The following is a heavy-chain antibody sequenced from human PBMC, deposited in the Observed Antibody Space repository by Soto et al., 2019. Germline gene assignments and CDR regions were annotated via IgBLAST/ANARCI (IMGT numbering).Heavy chain of an antibody. Sequence: QVQLVQSGAEVKKPGSSVKVSCKASGGTFSSYAISWVRQAPGQGLEWMGGIIPIFGTANYAQKFQGRVTIAADESTSTAYMELSSLRSEDTAVYYCSRDKGRRTTGIAAAGTSHRSTDYYYGMDVGGKGTTVTVSS. V-gene: IGHV1-69*01. CDR3: SRDKGRRTTGIAAAGTSHRSTDYYYGMDV. CDR2: IIPIFGTA. J-gene: IGHJ6*04. D-gene: IGHD6-13*01. CDR1: GGTFSSYA.